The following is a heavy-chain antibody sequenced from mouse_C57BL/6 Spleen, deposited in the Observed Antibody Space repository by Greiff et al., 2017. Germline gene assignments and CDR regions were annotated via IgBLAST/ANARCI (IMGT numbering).Heavy chain of an antibody. J-gene: IGHJ3*01. CDR1: GFTFSSYG. CDR3: ARPSCECGNSSWFAC. V-gene: IGHV5-6*01. Sequence: EVQLVESGGDLVKPGGSLKLSCAASGFTFSSYGMPWVRQTPDKGLEWVASISSGGSATYYADSVKGRFTISRDNAKNTLSLQMSSLKSEDTAMYYCARPSCECGNSSWFACWGQGTPVTVSA. CDR2: ISSGGSAT. D-gene: IGHD1-1*01.